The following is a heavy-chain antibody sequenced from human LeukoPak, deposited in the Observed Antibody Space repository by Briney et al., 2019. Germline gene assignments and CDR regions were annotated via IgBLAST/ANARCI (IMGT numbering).Heavy chain of an antibody. CDR3: ARHSGLRSPFDP. D-gene: IGHD3-3*01. CDR2: IYSSGNT. Sequence: SETLSLTCTVSGGSISSGDYYWGWIRQPPGRDLEWIGSIYSSGNTYYNPSLESRVTISVDTSKNQLSLKLTSATAADTSVYYCARHSGLRSPFDPWGQGTLVTVSS. J-gene: IGHJ5*02. CDR1: GGSISSGDYY. V-gene: IGHV4-39*01.